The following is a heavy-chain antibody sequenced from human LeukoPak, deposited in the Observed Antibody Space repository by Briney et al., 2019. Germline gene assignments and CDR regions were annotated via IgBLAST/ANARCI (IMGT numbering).Heavy chain of an antibody. CDR3: ARDSARTYYDFWSGQEGYFDY. Sequence: ASVKVSCKASGFTFTSYGISWVRQAPGQGLEWMGWISAYNGNTNYEQKLQGRVTITTDTSTSTAYIDLRSLRSDDTAVYYCARDSARTYYDFWSGQEGYFDYWGQGTLVTVSS. J-gene: IGHJ4*02. V-gene: IGHV1-18*01. D-gene: IGHD3-3*01. CDR2: ISAYNGNT. CDR1: GFTFTSYG.